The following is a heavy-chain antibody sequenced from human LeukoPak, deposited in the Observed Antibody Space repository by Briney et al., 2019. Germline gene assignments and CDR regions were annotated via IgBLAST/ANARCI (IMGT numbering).Heavy chain of an antibody. CDR3: ARPVQYYYYDSSGYYYFDY. D-gene: IGHD3-22*01. J-gene: IGHJ4*02. Sequence: ASVKVSCKASGYTFTGYYMHWVRQAPGQGLEWMGWINPNSGGTNYAQKFQGRVTMTRDTSISTAYMELSRLRSDDTAVYYCARPVQYYYYDSSGYYYFDYWGQGTLVTVSS. V-gene: IGHV1-2*02. CDR2: INPNSGGT. CDR1: GYTFTGYY.